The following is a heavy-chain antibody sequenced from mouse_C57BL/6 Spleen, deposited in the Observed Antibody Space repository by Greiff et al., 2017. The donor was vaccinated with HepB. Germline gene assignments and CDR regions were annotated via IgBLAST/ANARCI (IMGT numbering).Heavy chain of an antibody. D-gene: IGHD2-1*01. CDR1: GFNIKDYY. J-gene: IGHJ1*03. CDR3: ARWNYYGNYVGYFDV. Sequence: VQRVESGAELVKPGASVKLSCTASGFNIKDYYMHWVKQRTEQGLEWIGRIDPEDGETKYAPKFQGKATITADTSSNTAYLQLSSLTSEDTAVYYCARWNYYGNYVGYFDVWGTGTTVTVSS. V-gene: IGHV14-2*01. CDR2: IDPEDGET.